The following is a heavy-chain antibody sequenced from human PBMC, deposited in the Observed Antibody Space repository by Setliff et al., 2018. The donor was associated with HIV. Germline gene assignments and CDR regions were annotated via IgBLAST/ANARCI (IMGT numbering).Heavy chain of an antibody. CDR1: GFTFGNFW. CDR2: INTEGRTI. CDR3: ARSKTGYYFFDY. Sequence: GESLKISCAASGFTFGNFWMHWVRQAPGKGLEWVASINTEGRTITYANSAKGRFTISRDNARNTVYLQMDSLRVEDTAVYYCARSKTGYYFFDYWGQGTPVTVSS. D-gene: IGHD3-9*01. V-gene: IGHV3-74*01. J-gene: IGHJ4*02.